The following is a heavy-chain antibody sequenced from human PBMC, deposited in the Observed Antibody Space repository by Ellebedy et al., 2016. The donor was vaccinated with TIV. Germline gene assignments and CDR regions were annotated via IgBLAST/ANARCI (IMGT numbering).Heavy chain of an antibody. CDR1: RHSYPSHY. CDR3: VRVDGYASSQTL. D-gene: IGHD2-2*01. V-gene: IGHV1-46*01. J-gene: IGHJ1*01. CDR2: ITPSDGGT. Sequence: ASVKVSXKAIRHSYPSHYVHWVRQAPGQGLEWMGTITPSDGGTTFAQRFQDRLTMTRDTSTDTVYMDLRSLISEDTATYYCVRVDGYASSQTLWGQGTAVTVSS.